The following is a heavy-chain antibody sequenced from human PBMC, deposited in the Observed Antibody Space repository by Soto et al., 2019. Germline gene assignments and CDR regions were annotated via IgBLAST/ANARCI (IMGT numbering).Heavy chain of an antibody. V-gene: IGHV3-7*01. Sequence: EVQLVESGGALVQPGGTLTLSCAASGFTFGRHWMSWVRQAPGKGLEWVANIKQNGAEKYYAHSVQGRFTISSDNIKRFRYLHMSGLRSDDTAVYSCARVPYDSTGYFNDYWGQGTLVSVSS. CDR2: IKQNGAEK. J-gene: IGHJ4*02. CDR3: ARVPYDSTGYFNDY. CDR1: GFTFGRHW. D-gene: IGHD3-22*01.